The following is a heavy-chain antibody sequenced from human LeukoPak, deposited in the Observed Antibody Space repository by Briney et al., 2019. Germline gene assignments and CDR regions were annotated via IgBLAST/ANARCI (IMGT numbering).Heavy chain of an antibody. CDR3: ARGRGVVPTAAVPSDY. D-gene: IGHD2-2*01. V-gene: IGHV1-18*01. CDR2: ISAYNDNT. CDR1: GYTFTSYG. Sequence: ASVKVSCKASGYTFTSYGISWVRQAPGQGLEWMGWISAYNDNTNYAQKLQGRVTMTTDTSTSTAYMELRSLRSDDTAVYYCARGRGVVPTAAVPSDYWGQGTLVTVSS. J-gene: IGHJ4*02.